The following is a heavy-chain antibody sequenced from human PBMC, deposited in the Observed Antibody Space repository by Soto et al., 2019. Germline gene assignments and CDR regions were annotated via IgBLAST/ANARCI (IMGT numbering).Heavy chain of an antibody. Sequence: GESLKISCKGSGYSFAGYWITWVRQKPGKGLEWMGRIDPSDSQTYYSPSFRGHVTISATKSITTVFLQWSSLRASDTAMYYCARQIYDSDAGPNFQYYFDSWGQGTPVTVSS. CDR2: IDPSDSQT. J-gene: IGHJ4*02. D-gene: IGHD6-13*01. V-gene: IGHV5-10-1*01. CDR1: GYSFAGYW. CDR3: ARQIYDSDAGPNFQYYFDS.